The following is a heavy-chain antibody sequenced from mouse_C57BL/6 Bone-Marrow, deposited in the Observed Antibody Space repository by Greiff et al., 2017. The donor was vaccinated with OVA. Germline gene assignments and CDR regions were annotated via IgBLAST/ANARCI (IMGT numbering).Heavy chain of an antibody. D-gene: IGHD2-2*01. V-gene: IGHV1-74*01. CDR1: GYTFTSYW. CDR2: LHPSDRDT. J-gene: IGHJ3*01. Sequence: QVQLQQPGAELVKPGASVKVSCKASGYTFTSYWMHWVKQRPGQGLEWLGRLHPSDRDTNYNQKFKGKATWTVDKSSSTAYMQLSCRTSEDSAVFCSAITGIYYGYIAYWGQGTLMTVSA. CDR3: AITGIYYGYIAY.